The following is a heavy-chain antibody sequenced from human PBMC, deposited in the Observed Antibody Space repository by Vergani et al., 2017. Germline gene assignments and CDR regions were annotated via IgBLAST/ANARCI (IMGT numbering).Heavy chain of an antibody. CDR3: ARHRGSGGFFPSSYLYGLEL. J-gene: IGHJ6*02. V-gene: IGHV4-38-2*01. CDR1: DSSIMTNPY. CDR2: IHHSGDT. D-gene: IGHD3-10*01. Sequence: QVQLQESGPGLVKPSETLTLTCDVSDSSIMTNPYWGWFRQSPGKGLEWMGCIHHSGDTHYNSSLKSRGSIAIVSSSKFSLSLTSVTAADTAIYDCARHRGSGGFFPSSYLYGLELGGHGTTVTVSS.